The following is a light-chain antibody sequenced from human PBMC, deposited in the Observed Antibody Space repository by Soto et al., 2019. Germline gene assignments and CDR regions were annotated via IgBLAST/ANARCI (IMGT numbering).Light chain of an antibody. CDR3: SSHRTSNSWV. CDR1: GRDIGAYDY. CDR2: EVN. Sequence: QSALTQPASVSGSPGQSITISCTGSGRDIGAYDYVSWYQQHPGKAPKLLIYEVNNRPSGISNRFSGSKSGHTASLTISGLQAEDEADYYCSSHRTSNSWVFGGGTKLTVL. V-gene: IGLV2-14*01. J-gene: IGLJ3*02.